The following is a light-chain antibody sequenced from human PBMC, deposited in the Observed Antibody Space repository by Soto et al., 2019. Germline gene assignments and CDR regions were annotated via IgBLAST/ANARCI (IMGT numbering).Light chain of an antibody. Sequence: DIQMTQSPYSLSASVGDRVTITCQASQDITSYLNWYQHKPGKAPKLLIYDASILEAGVPPMFSGSGSVSDFTFTISSLQPEDVATYYCQYCGYLPIFGPGTTVDFK. V-gene: IGKV1-33*01. CDR3: QYCGYLPI. CDR2: DAS. CDR1: QDITSY. J-gene: IGKJ3*01.